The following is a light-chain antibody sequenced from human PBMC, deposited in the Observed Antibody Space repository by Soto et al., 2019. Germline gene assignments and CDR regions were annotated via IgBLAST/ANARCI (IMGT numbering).Light chain of an antibody. Sequence: DIQMTQSPSTLSASVGDRVTITCRASQSISNWLAWYQQKPGKAPNLLIYKASSLESGVPPRFSGRGSGTEFTLTIRCLQPDDLATYYCQQYESYPRTFGQGTKVEIK. CDR3: QQYESYPRT. V-gene: IGKV1-5*03. CDR1: QSISNW. CDR2: KAS. J-gene: IGKJ1*01.